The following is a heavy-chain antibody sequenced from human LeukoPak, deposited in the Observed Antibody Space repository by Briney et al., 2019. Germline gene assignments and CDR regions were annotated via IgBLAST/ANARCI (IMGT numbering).Heavy chain of an antibody. CDR2: ISGGGGSI. Sequence: GGSLRLSCVASGFTFSSYAMSWVRQAPGKGLEWVSGISGGGGSIHYADSVKGRFTISRDNSMNTLYLQMNSLRAEDTAVYYCARYRSVTTGKRFFVYWGQGTLVTVSS. CDR1: GFTFSSYA. J-gene: IGHJ4*02. V-gene: IGHV3-23*01. CDR3: ARYRSVTTGKRFFVY. D-gene: IGHD4-17*01.